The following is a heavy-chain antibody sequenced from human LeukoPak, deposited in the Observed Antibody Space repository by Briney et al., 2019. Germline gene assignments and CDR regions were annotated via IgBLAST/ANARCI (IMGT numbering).Heavy chain of an antibody. Sequence: GGSLRLSCAASGFTFSSYDMSWVRQAPGKGLEWVSTITSSGGSTYYADSVKGRFTISRDNSMNTLYLQMISLRAEDTALYYCAKDRRSSGYCEYTDYWGQGTLVTVSS. D-gene: IGHD3-22*01. CDR1: GFTFSSYD. CDR2: ITSSGGST. V-gene: IGHV3-23*01. CDR3: AKDRRSSGYCEYTDY. J-gene: IGHJ4*02.